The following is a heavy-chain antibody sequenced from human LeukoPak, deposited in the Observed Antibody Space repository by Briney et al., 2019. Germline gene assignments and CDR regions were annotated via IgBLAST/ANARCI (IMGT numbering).Heavy chain of an antibody. Sequence: SETLSLTCTVSGGSISSSSYYWGWIRQPPGKGLEWIGSIYYSGSTYYNPSLKSRVTISVDTSKNQFSLKLSSVTAADTAVYYCARDGLLSPDAFDIWGQGTMVTVSS. D-gene: IGHD2/OR15-2a*01. CDR1: GGSISSSSYY. CDR3: ARDGLLSPDAFDI. V-gene: IGHV4-39*02. J-gene: IGHJ3*02. CDR2: IYYSGST.